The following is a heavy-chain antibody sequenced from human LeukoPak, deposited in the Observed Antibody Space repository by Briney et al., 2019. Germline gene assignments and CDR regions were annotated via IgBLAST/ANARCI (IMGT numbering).Heavy chain of an antibody. CDR3: ARDATTLTTRWFDP. D-gene: IGHD4-17*01. Sequence: SETLSLTCTVSGGSVSSYYWSWIRQPAGRGLGWIGRIYTSGGTTYNTSLKSRVTISVDTSKNQFSLKLSSVTATDTAVYYCARDATTLTTRWFDPWGQGTLVTVSS. V-gene: IGHV4-4*07. CDR1: GGSVSSYY. J-gene: IGHJ5*02. CDR2: IYTSGGT.